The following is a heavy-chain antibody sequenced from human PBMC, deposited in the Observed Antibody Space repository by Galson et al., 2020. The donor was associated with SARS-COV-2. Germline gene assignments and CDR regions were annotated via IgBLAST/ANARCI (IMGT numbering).Heavy chain of an antibody. Sequence: GESLKISCAASGFTFSSYAMQWVRQAPGKGLEWVAVISYDGSNKYYADSVKGRFTISRDNSKNTLYLQMNSLRAEDTAVYYCANLGGGGSCYSCAGYYYGMDVWGQGTTVTVSS. CDR1: GFTFSSYA. J-gene: IGHJ6*02. D-gene: IGHD2-15*01. V-gene: IGHV3-30-3*01. CDR3: ANLGGGGSCYSCAGYYYGMDV. CDR2: ISYDGSNK.